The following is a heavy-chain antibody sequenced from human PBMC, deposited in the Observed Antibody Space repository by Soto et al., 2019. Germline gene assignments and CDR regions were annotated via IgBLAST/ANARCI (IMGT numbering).Heavy chain of an antibody. J-gene: IGHJ3*02. CDR2: IYSGGST. D-gene: IGHD5-18*01. V-gene: IGHV3-53*04. Sequence: GGSLRLSCAASGFTVSSNYMSWVRQAPGKGLEWVSVIYSGGSTYYADSVKGRFTISRHNSKNTLYLQMNSLRAEDTAVYYCARTPWDVSYGYPPAFDIWGQGTMVTVS. CDR3: ARTPWDVSYGYPPAFDI. CDR1: GFTVSSNY.